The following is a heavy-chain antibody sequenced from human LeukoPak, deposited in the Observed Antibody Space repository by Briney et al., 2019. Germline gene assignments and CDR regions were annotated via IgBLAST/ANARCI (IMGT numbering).Heavy chain of an antibody. CDR3: ARESSISSSWLNWFDP. Sequence: GASVKVSCKASGYTFTSYDINWVRQATGQGLEWMGWMNPNSGNTGYAQKFQGRVTITADEATNTAYMELSSLKSEDTAVYYCARESSISSSWLNWFDPWGQGTLVTVSS. CDR2: MNPNSGNT. CDR1: GYTFTSYD. V-gene: IGHV1-8*03. D-gene: IGHD6-13*01. J-gene: IGHJ5*02.